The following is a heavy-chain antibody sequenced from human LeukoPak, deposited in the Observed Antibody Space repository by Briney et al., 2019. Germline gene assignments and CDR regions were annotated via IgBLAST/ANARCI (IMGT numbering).Heavy chain of an antibody. J-gene: IGHJ5*02. Sequence: PSETLSLTCTVSGYSISTGYYWDWIRQPPGKGLEWIGTFYHGGSTYYNPSLKSRVTISVETSKNQFSLKLKSVTAADTAVYYCARGGYYGSGNDFRFDPWGQGTLVTVSS. CDR1: GYSISTGYY. CDR2: FYHGGST. V-gene: IGHV4-38-2*02. D-gene: IGHD3-10*01. CDR3: ARGGYYGSGNDFRFDP.